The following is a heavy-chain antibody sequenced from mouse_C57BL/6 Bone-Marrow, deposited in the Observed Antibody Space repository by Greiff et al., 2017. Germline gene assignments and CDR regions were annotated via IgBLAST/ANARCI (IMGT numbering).Heavy chain of an antibody. CDR1: GYTFTSYW. J-gene: IGHJ3*01. D-gene: IGHD1-1*01. CDR2: IYPGNSDT. V-gene: IGHV1-5*01. CDR3: TGAFYNYGSSPWFAY. Sequence: VQLQQSGTVLARPGASVKMSCKASGYTFTSYWMHWVKQRPGQGLEWIGAIYPGNSDTSYNQKFKGKAKLTAVTSARTVYMELSSLTHEDSAVYYCTGAFYNYGSSPWFAYWGQGTLVTVSA.